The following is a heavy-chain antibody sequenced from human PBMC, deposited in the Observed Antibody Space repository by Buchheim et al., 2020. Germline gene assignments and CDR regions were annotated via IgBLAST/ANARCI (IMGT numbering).Heavy chain of an antibody. Sequence: QVQLQQWGAGLLKPSETLSLTCAVYGGSFSGYYWSWIRQPPGKGLEWIGEINHSGSTNYNPSLKSRVTISVEPSKNQFSLKLSSVTAADTAVYYCARYLSYYYYYYGMDVWGQGTT. V-gene: IGHV4-34*01. CDR1: GGSFSGYY. CDR2: INHSGST. J-gene: IGHJ6*02. CDR3: ARYLSYYYYYYGMDV.